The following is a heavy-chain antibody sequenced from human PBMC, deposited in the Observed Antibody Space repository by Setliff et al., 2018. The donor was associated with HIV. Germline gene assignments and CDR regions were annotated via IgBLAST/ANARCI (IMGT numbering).Heavy chain of an antibody. D-gene: IGHD3-10*01. Sequence: PEETLSLTCTVSGGSISRSSYHWGWIRQPPGKGLEWIGSFYYSGNTYYNPSLKSRVTISVDTSKNQFSLRLNSVTAADTAVYHCARHGEDKGSGSYYRPPNYYYYYMDVWGKGTTVTVS. J-gene: IGHJ6*03. CDR1: GGSISRSSYH. V-gene: IGHV4-39*01. CDR3: ARHGEDKGSGSYYRPPNYYYYYMDV. CDR2: FYYSGNT.